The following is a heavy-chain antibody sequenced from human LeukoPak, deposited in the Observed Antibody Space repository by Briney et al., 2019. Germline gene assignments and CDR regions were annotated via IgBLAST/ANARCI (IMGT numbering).Heavy chain of an antibody. CDR1: GYSISSGYY. CDR3: ARQGSLGDYVGY. J-gene: IGHJ4*02. Sequence: PSETLSLTCAVSGYSISSGYYWDWIRPPPGKGLEWIGHIYHSGNTYHNASLKSRVTISVDTSKNQFSLKLTSVTAADTAVFYCARQGSLGDYVGYWGQGTLVTVSS. D-gene: IGHD3-16*01. CDR2: IYHSGNT. V-gene: IGHV4-38-2*01.